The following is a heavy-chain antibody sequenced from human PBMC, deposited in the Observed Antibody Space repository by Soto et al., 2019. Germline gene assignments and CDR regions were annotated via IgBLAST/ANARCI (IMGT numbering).Heavy chain of an antibody. CDR2: IWYDGSNK. CDR3: ASANSQYYGGHTDY. V-gene: IGHV3-33*01. CDR1: GFTFSSYG. J-gene: IGHJ4*02. D-gene: IGHD4-17*01. Sequence: GGSLRLSCAASGFTFSSYGMHWVRQAPGKGLEWVAVIWYDGSNKYYADSVKGRFTISRDNSKNTLYLQMNSLRAEDTAVYYCASANSQYYGGHTDYWGQGTLVTVSS.